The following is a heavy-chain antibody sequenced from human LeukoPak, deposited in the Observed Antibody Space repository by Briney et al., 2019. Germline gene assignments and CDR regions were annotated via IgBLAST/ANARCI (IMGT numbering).Heavy chain of an antibody. D-gene: IGHD2-15*01. V-gene: IGHV1-69*13. CDR1: GGTFSSYA. J-gene: IGHJ3*02. CDR2: IIPIFGTA. CDR3: ARELACSGGSCYSRYAAAFDI. Sequence: SVKVSCKASGGTFSSYAISWVRQAPGQGLEWMGGIIPIFGTANYAQKFQGRVTITADESTSTAYMELSSLRSEDTAVYYCARELACSGGSCYSRYAAAFDIWGQGTMVTVSS.